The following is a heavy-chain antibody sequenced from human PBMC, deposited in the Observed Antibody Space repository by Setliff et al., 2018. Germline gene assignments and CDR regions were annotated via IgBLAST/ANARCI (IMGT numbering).Heavy chain of an antibody. V-gene: IGHV4-34*12. CDR3: AGSFSRREKYLVDY. J-gene: IGHJ4*02. CDR2: IIHSGST. Sequence: SETLSLTCAVYGGSFSGYYWSWIRQPPGKRLEWIGEIIHSGSTNYNPSLKSRVTIPMDTSKNQFSLMVSSVTAADTAVDYCAGSFSRREKYLVDYWGQGALVAVSS. CDR1: GGSFSGYY.